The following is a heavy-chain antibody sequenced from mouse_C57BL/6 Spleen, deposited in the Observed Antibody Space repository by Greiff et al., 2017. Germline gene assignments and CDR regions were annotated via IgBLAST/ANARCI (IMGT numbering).Heavy chain of an antibody. CDR3: ARDPTVVATRYFDV. CDR1: GYTFTSYG. Sequence: VQLVESVAELARPGASVKLSCKASGYTFTSYGISWVKQRTGQGLEWIGEIYPRSGNTYYNEKFKGKATLTADKSSSTAYMELRSLTSEDSAVYFCARDPTVVATRYFDVWGTGTTVTVSS. J-gene: IGHJ1*03. V-gene: IGHV1-81*01. D-gene: IGHD1-1*01. CDR2: IYPRSGNT.